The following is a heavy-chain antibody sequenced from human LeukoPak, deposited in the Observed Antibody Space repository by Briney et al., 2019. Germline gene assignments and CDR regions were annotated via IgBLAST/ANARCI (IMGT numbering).Heavy chain of an antibody. J-gene: IGHJ4*02. Sequence: SETLSLTCTVSGGSVSSGSYYWSWIRQPPGKVLEWIGYIYYSGSTNYNPSLKSRVTISVDTSKNQFSLKLSSVTAADTAVYYCARDRTDGDSDYWGQGTLVTVSS. CDR1: GGSVSSGSYY. CDR3: ARDRTDGDSDY. V-gene: IGHV4-61*01. D-gene: IGHD4-17*01. CDR2: IYYSGST.